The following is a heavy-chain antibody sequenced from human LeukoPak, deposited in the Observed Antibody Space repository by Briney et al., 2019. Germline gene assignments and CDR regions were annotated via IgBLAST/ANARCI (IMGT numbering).Heavy chain of an antibody. CDR1: GDSVSSSSAA. CDR2: TYYRSKWYN. V-gene: IGHV6-1*01. CDR3: ARDDDRSDAFDI. Sequence: SQALSLTCAISGDSVSSSSAAWNWIRQSPSRGLEWLGRTYYRSKWYNDYAVSVRSRITVKPDTSKNQFSLQLNSVTPEDTAVYFCARDDDRSDAFDIWGQGTMVTVSS. D-gene: IGHD1-14*01. J-gene: IGHJ3*02.